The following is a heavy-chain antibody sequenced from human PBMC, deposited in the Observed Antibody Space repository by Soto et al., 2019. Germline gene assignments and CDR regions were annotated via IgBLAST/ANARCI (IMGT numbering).Heavy chain of an antibody. CDR1: VGTVIAYN. CDR3: FTRITVIGMLFLQCDP. Sequence: PSLTCAVSVGTVIAYNWNKICKPYGKGLEWIGKINHSGGTHYNPSLKSRVTMSVDTAKNQFSLRLSSVTAADTAIYYSFTRITVIGMLFLQCDPSVQVCLV. V-gene: IGHV4-34*08. D-gene: IGHD3-3*01. CDR2: INHSGGT. J-gene: IGHJ5*02.